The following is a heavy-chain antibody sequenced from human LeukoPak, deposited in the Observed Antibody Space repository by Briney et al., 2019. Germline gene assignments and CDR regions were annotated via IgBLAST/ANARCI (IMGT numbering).Heavy chain of an antibody. CDR1: GFTFSRYA. CDR3: AKIGAAGIAVVLVDH. V-gene: IGHV3-23*01. J-gene: IGHJ4*02. CDR2: FSDSGDTT. Sequence: RGSLRLSCAPSGFTFSRYAMSCVPQAPGTGLESFSAFSDSGDTTHYADYVQGRFTISRDNSKSTLYLQMNILRADDTALYYCAKIGAAGIAVVLVDHWGQGTLVTVSS. D-gene: IGHD6-19*01.